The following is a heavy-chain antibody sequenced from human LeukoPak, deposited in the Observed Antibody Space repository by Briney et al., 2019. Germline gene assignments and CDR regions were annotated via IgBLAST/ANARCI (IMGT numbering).Heavy chain of an antibody. CDR1: GFTFSDYY. Sequence: PGGSLRLSCAASGFTFSDYYMTWIRQAPGRGLEWISYNNGSSSDTKYADSVEGRFTISRDNSKNTLYLHMKSLRVEDTAVYYCARGPDGYNSHFDYWGQGTLVTVSS. V-gene: IGHV3-11*06. CDR2: NNGSSSDT. D-gene: IGHD5-24*01. J-gene: IGHJ4*02. CDR3: ARGPDGYNSHFDY.